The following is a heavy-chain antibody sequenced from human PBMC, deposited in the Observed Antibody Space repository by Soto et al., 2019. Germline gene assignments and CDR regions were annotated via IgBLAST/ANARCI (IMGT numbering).Heavy chain of an antibody. V-gene: IGHV3-21*01. CDR2: ISSSSSYI. D-gene: IGHD2-15*01. Sequence: EVQLVESGGGLVKPGGSLRLSCAASGFTFSSYSMNWVRQAPGKGLEWVSSISSSSSYIYYADSVKGRFTISRDNAKNSLYLHMNSLRAEDTAVYYCATDIVVVVDDTDGTGGAYWGQGNLVTVSS. CDR1: GFTFSSYS. CDR3: ATDIVVVVDDTDGTGGAY. J-gene: IGHJ4*02.